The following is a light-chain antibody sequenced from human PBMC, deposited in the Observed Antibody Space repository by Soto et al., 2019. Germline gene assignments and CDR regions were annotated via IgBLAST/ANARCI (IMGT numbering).Light chain of an antibody. V-gene: IGKV3-20*01. CDR2: GAS. J-gene: IGKJ4*01. CDR3: QRFDASLFT. Sequence: EVVLTQSPGTLSLSPGERATLSCRASQPIDXKFLAWYQQKPGQAPRLLIHGASTRATGVPDRFSGSGSERDFSLTISSLEPEDFAVYFCQRFDASLFTFGGGTKVEIK. CDR1: QPIDXKF.